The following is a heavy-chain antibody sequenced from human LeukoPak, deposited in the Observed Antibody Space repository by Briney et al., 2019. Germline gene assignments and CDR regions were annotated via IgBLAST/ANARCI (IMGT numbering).Heavy chain of an antibody. D-gene: IGHD6-13*01. CDR2: INPNSGNT. J-gene: IGHJ5*02. CDR3: ARRIAAAGIASFDP. Sequence: ASVKVSCKASGYTFTSDDTNWVRQATGQGLEWMGWINPNSGNTGYAQKFQGRVTMTRNTSISTAYMELSSLRSEDTAVYYCARRIAAAGIASFDPWGQGTLVTVSS. CDR1: GYTFTSDD. V-gene: IGHV1-8*01.